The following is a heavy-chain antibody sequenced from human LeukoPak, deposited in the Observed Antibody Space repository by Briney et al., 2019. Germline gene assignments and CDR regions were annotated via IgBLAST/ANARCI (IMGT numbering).Heavy chain of an antibody. D-gene: IGHD3-3*01. V-gene: IGHV1-69*13. CDR1: GGTFSSYA. CDR3: ARGAGIFGVVIGPKNWFDP. J-gene: IGHJ5*02. CDR2: IIPIFGTA. Sequence: HGASVKVSCKASGGTFSSYAISWVRQAPGQGLEWMGGIIPIFGTANYAQKFQGRVTITADESTSTAYMELSSLRSEDTAVYYCARGAGIFGVVIGPKNWFDPWGQGTLVTVSS.